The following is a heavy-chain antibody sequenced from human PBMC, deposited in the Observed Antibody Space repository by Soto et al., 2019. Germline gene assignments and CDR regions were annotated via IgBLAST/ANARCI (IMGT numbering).Heavy chain of an antibody. CDR2: TSYDGDKK. V-gene: IGHV3-30-3*01. CDR1: GFTFDKFD. D-gene: IGHD2-2*02. Sequence: GGSLRLSCAASGFTFDKFDMHWVRQAPGRXLQWVAVTSYDGDKKYYAASVKGRFTISRDNSNNTLHLQMNNLRDDDTAVYYCVREGGVPSAIGHYYYGMDVWGQGTAVTVSS. J-gene: IGHJ6*02. CDR3: VREGGVPSAIGHYYYGMDV.